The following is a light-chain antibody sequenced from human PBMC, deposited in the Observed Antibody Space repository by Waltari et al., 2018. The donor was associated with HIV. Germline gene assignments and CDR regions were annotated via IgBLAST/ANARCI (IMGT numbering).Light chain of an antibody. CDR2: DVS. V-gene: IGLV2-11*01. CDR3: CSYAGSYDVV. Sequence: QSALTQPRSVYGSPGQSVTIPCTGTSSDVRGYNYVPWYPQHPGKAPKLMIYDVSKRPSGVPDRFSGSKSGNTASLTISGLQAEDEADYYCCSYAGSYDVVFGGGTKLTVL. J-gene: IGLJ2*01. CDR1: SSDVRGYNY.